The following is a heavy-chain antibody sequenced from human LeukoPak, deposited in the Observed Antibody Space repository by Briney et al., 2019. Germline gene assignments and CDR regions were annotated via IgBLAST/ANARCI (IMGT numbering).Heavy chain of an antibody. V-gene: IGHV1-2*02. J-gene: IGHJ3*02. Sequence: ASVKVSCKASGYTFTDYYIHWVRQAPGQGLEWMGWIDLNSGGTNYAQKFQGRVAMTRDTSISIAYMELSRMRSDDTAMYYCARDGSFDIWGQGTMVTVSS. CDR2: IDLNSGGT. D-gene: IGHD3-10*01. CDR3: ARDGSFDI. CDR1: GYTFTDYY.